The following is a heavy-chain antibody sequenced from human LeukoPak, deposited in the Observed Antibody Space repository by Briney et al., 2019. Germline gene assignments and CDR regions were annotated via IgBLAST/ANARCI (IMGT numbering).Heavy chain of an antibody. CDR2: ISDSGDKT. CDR1: GFTFSSYA. Sequence: GGSLRLSCAASGFTFSSYAMSWVRQAPWKGLECVSAISDSGDKTDYADSVRGRFTIYRDNSKDTLYLQMNSLGAADTAVYYCAKDGGGYCNNSSCWGQGTLVTVSS. J-gene: IGHJ4*02. D-gene: IGHD2-2*01. V-gene: IGHV3-23*01. CDR3: AKDGGGYCNNSSC.